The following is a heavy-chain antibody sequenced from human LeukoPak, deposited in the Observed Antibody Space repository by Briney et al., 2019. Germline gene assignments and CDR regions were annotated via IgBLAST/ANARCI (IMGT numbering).Heavy chain of an antibody. D-gene: IGHD6-13*01. CDR3: ARARYSSSWYDY. Sequence: SETLSLTCTVSGASISSYYWSWIRQPPGKGLEWIAYIYYSGSTNYNPSLMSRVTISLDTSKNQFSLKLSSVTAADTAVYYCARARYSSSWYDYWGQGTLSPSPQ. CDR2: IYYSGST. J-gene: IGHJ4*02. V-gene: IGHV4-59*01. CDR1: GASISSYY.